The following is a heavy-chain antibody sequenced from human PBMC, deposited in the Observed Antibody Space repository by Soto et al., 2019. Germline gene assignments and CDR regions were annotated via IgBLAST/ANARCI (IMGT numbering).Heavy chain of an antibody. J-gene: IGHJ5*02. CDR3: ARDLLWFGELLFIFDP. Sequence: SQTLSLTCVISGDSVSSNSAAWNWIRQSPSRGLEWLGRTYYRSKWYNDYAVSVKSRITINPDTSKNQFSLQLNSVTPEDTAVYYCARDLLWFGELLFIFDPWGQGTLVTVSS. D-gene: IGHD3-10*01. CDR1: GDSVSSNSAA. CDR2: TYYRSKWYN. V-gene: IGHV6-1*01.